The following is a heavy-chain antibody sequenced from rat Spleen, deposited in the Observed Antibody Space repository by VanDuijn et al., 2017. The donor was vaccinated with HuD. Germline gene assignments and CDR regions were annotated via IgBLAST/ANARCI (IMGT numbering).Heavy chain of an antibody. CDR2: ISTGGGIT. D-gene: IGHD5-1*01. J-gene: IGHJ2*01. CDR1: GFTFSNYY. V-gene: IGHV5-27*01. CDR3: TTDRLGADYFDY. Sequence: EVQLVESGGGLVQPGRSLKLSCAASGFTFSNYYMAWVRQAPTKGLEWVAYISTGGGITYYRDSVKGRFTISRDNAKSTLYLQMDSLRSEDTATYYCTTDRLGADYFDYWGQGVMVTVSS.